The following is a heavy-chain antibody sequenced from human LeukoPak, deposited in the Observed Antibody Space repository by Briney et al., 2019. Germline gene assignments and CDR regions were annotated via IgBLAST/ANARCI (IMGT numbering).Heavy chain of an antibody. J-gene: IGHJ6*02. CDR1: GGSFSGYY. V-gene: IGHV4-34*01. D-gene: IGHD3-10*01. CDR2: INHSGST. Sequence: SETLSLTCAVYGGSFSGYYWSWIRQPPGKGLEWIGEINHSGSTNYNPSLKSRVTISVDTSKNQFSLKLSSVTAADTAVYYGARDPYGSGSYAPSYYYYGMDVWGQGTTVTASS. CDR3: ARDPYGSGSYAPSYYYYGMDV.